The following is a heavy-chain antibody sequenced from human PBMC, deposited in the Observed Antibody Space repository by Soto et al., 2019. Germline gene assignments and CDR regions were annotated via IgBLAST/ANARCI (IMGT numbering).Heavy chain of an antibody. V-gene: IGHV3-33*01. CDR3: ARDGYYGSGSYSDY. Sequence: QVQLVESGGGVVQPGRSLRLSCAASGFTFSSYGMHWVRQAPGKGLEWVAVIWYDGSNKYYADSVKGRFTISRDNSKNTLYLQMNSLRAEDTAVYYCARDGYYGSGSYSDYRGQGTLVTVSS. J-gene: IGHJ4*02. CDR2: IWYDGSNK. CDR1: GFTFSSYG. D-gene: IGHD3-10*01.